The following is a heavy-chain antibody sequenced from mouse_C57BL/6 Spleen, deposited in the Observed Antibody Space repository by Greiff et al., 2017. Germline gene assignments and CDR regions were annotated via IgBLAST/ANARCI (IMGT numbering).Heavy chain of an antibody. V-gene: IGHV1-64*01. CDR3: ARNDYDEGAGFAY. D-gene: IGHD2-4*01. Sequence: QVQLQQPGAELVKPGASVKLSCKASGYTFTSYWMHWVKQRPGQGLEWIGMIHPNSGSTNYNEKFKSKATLTVDKSSSTAYMQRSSLTSEDSAVYYCARNDYDEGAGFAYWGQGTLVTVSA. CDR1: GYTFTSYW. CDR2: IHPNSGST. J-gene: IGHJ3*01.